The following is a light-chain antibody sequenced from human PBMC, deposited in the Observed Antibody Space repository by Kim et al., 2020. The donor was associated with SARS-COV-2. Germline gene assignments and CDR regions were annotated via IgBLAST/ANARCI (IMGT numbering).Light chain of an antibody. V-gene: IGLV3-19*01. CDR2: GKN. CDR1: TLRSDD. CDR3: NARDSNDKVV. J-gene: IGLJ2*01. Sequence: VALRQTVRNTSKGDTLRSDDATSNQTKPGQPPLAVIDGKNNRPAGIPDRFSGSNSGNTASLTITGTQAGDEADYYCNARDSNDKVVFGGGTQLTVL.